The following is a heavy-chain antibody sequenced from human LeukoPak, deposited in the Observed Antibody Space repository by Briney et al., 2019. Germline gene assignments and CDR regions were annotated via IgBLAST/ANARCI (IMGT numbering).Heavy chain of an antibody. CDR3: AKDYDFWSGPFDY. CDR1: GFTFSSYA. D-gene: IGHD3-3*01. Sequence: GGSLRLSCAASGFTFSSYAMSWVRQAPGKGLEWVSAISGSGGSTYYADSVKGRFTISRDNSKNMLYLQMNSLRAEDTAVYYCAKDYDFWSGPFDYWGQGTLVAVSS. V-gene: IGHV3-23*01. CDR2: ISGSGGST. J-gene: IGHJ4*02.